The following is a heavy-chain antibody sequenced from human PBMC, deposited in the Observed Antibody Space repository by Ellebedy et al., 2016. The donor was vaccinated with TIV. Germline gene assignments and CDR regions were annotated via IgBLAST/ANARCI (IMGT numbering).Heavy chain of an antibody. J-gene: IGHJ4*02. CDR3: ARAAAMTKVSSPSAY. CDR2: MNANDGDT. Sequence: AASVKVSCKASGYTFTSYYIHWMRQAPGQGLEWMGIMNANDGDTTYAPKFQDRVTMTWDTSTPTVYMELTSLRFEDTAVYYCARAAAMTKVSSPSAYWGQGTLVTVSS. CDR1: GYTFTSYY. V-gene: IGHV1-46*01. D-gene: IGHD4-17*01.